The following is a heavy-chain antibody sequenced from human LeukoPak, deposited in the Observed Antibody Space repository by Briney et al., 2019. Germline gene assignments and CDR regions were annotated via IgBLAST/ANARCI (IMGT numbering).Heavy chain of an antibody. Sequence: GGSLRLTCAASGFTFGSYWMSWVRQAPGKGLEWVANIKPDGSEKYYVDSVKGRFTISRDNAENSLYLQMNCLRAEDTAVYYCARDGGSGNPGADYWGQGTLVTVSS. V-gene: IGHV3-7*01. D-gene: IGHD2-15*01. CDR2: IKPDGSEK. J-gene: IGHJ4*02. CDR3: ARDGGSGNPGADY. CDR1: GFTFGSYW.